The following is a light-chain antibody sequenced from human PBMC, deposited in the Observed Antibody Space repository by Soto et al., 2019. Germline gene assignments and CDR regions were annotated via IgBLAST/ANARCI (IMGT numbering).Light chain of an antibody. CDR1: SSDVGGYNY. CDR3: SSYTSSSTQV. CDR2: DVS. Sequence: QSALTQPASVSGSPGHSITISCTGTSSDVGGYNYVSWYQQHPGKAPKLMIYDVSNRPSGVSNRFSGSKSGNTASLTIPGLQAEDEADYYCSSYTSSSTQVFGTGTKVTV. V-gene: IGLV2-14*01. J-gene: IGLJ1*01.